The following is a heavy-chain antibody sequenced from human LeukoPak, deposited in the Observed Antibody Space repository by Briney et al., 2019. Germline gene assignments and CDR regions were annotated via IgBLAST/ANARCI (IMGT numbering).Heavy chain of an antibody. CDR2: IYYSGST. J-gene: IGHJ5*02. CDR1: GYSISSGYY. D-gene: IGHD3-22*01. CDR3: ARRDGGYYDSSGLRFDP. V-gene: IGHV4-38-2*02. Sequence: SETLSLTCTVSGYSISSGYYWGWIRQPPGKGLEWIGNIYYSGSTYYNPSLKSRVTISVDTSKNQFSLKLSSVTAADTAVYYCARRDGGYYDSSGLRFDPWGQGTLVTVSS.